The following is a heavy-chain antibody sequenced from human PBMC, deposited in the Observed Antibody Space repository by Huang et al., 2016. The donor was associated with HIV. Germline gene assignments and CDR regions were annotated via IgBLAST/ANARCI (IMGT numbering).Heavy chain of an antibody. J-gene: IGHJ3*02. CDR1: GFPFGSYA. CDR2: TKASGGST. V-gene: IGHV3-23*01. Sequence: EVQLLESGGGLAQPGGSLRLSCTASGFPFGSYAMNGVRQAQGKGVEGGSGTKASGGSTYYAKSVKGRFTISRDNSKNTLYLQMNSLRAEDTALYYCAKHLGGRRGFTFIVLFGAFDMWGQGTMVTVSS. D-gene: IGHD3-3*01. CDR3: AKHLGGRRGFTFIVLFGAFDM.